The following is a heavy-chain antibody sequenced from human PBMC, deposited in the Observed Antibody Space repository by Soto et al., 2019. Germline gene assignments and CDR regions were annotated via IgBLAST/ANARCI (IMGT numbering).Heavy chain of an antibody. J-gene: IGHJ4*02. V-gene: IGHV1-69*02. D-gene: IGHD2-2*01. Sequence: SVKVSCKASGGTFSSYTISWVRQAPGQGLEWMGRIIPILGIANYAQKFQGRVTITADKSTSTAYMELSSLRSEDTAVYYCARGRGFCTTTTCRGYFDYWGQGTLVTVSS. CDR2: IIPILGIA. CDR3: ARGRGFCTTTTCRGYFDY. CDR1: GGTFSSYT.